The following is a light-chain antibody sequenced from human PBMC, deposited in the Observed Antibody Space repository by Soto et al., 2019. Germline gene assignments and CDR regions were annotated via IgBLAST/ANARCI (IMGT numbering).Light chain of an antibody. J-gene: IGKJ1*01. Sequence: DIEMTQSPSSLSASVGDRVTITCRAIRGVSNYLAWYQQKPGKVPKLLIYSASTLQSGVPSRFSGSGSGTEFTLTINSLQPDDFATYYCQQYNSFSPPWTFGQGTKVDIK. CDR3: QQYNSFSPPWT. CDR2: SAS. CDR1: RGVSNY. V-gene: IGKV1-27*01.